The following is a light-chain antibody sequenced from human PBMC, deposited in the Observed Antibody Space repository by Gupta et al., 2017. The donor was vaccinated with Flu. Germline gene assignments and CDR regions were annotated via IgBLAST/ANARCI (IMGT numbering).Light chain of an antibody. CDR2: DAS. Sequence: PATLPVSPGEGATLSCRASHSDATTLSWYQQKPRQAPRLLIFDASTRATGIPARFSGSGSGTEFTLTVTSLQPEDFAIYYCQQDKSWTPTFGGGTNVEIK. V-gene: IGKV3-15*01. CDR3: QQDKSWTPT. CDR1: HSDATT. J-gene: IGKJ4*01.